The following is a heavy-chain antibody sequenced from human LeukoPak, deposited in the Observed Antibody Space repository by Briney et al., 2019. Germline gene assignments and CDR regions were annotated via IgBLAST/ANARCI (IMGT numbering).Heavy chain of an antibody. D-gene: IGHD1-26*01. CDR2: INPNSGGT. CDR1: GYTFTGYY. CDR3: ASAYSGSSPANNFDY. Sequence: GASVKVSCKASGYTFTGYYMHWVRQAPGQWLELMGWINPNSGGTNYAQKFQGRVTMTRDTSISTAYMELSRLRSDDTAVYYCASAYSGSSPANNFDYWGQGTLVTVSS. J-gene: IGHJ4*02. V-gene: IGHV1-2*02.